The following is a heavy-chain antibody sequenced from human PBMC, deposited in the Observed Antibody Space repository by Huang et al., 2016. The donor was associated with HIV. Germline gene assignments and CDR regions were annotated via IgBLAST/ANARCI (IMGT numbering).Heavy chain of an antibody. CDR2: ISPGDSDT. D-gene: IGHD5-18*01. J-gene: IGHJ4*02. CDR3: ARPLLGYSNGYYFDY. CDR1: GFSFTHYW. Sequence: EVQLVQSGAEVKKPGESLKISCKGSGFSFTHYWIGWVRQMPGKGLEWLGIISPGDSDTTYSPSFRDQVTSSADKSINTAYLQWNSLKASDSAMYYCARPLLGYSNGYYFDYWGQGTLVTVSS. V-gene: IGHV5-51*03.